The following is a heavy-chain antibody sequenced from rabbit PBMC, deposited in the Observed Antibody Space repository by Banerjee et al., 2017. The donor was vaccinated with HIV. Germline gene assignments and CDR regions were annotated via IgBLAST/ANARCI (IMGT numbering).Heavy chain of an antibody. J-gene: IGHJ4*01. CDR3: ARDSGGYDL. Sequence: EESGGDLVKPEGSLTLTCTASGFSFSSSYWICWVRQAPGKGLEWIACIGAGSSGTTYYASWAKGRFTISKTSSTTVTLQMTSLTAADTATYFCARDSGGYDLWGPGTLVTVS. CDR2: IGAGSSGTT. D-gene: IGHD1-1*01. V-gene: IGHV1S45*01. CDR1: GFSFSSSYW.